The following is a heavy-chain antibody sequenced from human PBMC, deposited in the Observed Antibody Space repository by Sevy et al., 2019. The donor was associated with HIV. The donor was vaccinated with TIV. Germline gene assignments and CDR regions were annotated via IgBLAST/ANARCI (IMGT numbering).Heavy chain of an antibody. CDR1: GFSFSSYW. D-gene: IGHD5-18*01. CDR2: IKQDGSEK. V-gene: IGHV3-7*01. J-gene: IGHJ6*02. Sequence: GGSLRLSCAASGFSFSSYWMTWVRQAPGKGLQWVANIKQDGSEKYYVDSVKGRFTISRDNAKNSLYLQMNSLRAEDTAVYYCARDRGYSYGYAYYYNGMDVWGQRTTVTVSS. CDR3: ARDRGYSYGYAYYYNGMDV.